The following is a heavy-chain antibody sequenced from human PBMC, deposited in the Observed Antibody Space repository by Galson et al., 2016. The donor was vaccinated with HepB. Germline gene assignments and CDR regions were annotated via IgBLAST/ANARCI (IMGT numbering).Heavy chain of an antibody. CDR3: ATDRGRSPFDY. CDR2: IRSKRDAETT. V-gene: IGHV3-15*01. D-gene: IGHD3-16*01. Sequence: SLRLSCAVSGSTFTNVWMSWVRQAPGKGLEWVARIRSKRDAETTDYVAAVRGRFTISRDDSEKKVYLQMNSLRAEDTAVYYCATDRGRSPFDYWGQGTLVTVSS. J-gene: IGHJ4*02. CDR1: GSTFTNVW.